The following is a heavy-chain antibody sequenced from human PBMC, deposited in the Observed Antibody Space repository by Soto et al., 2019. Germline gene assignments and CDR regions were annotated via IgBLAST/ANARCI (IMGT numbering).Heavy chain of an antibody. J-gene: IGHJ4*02. CDR1: GGTFSRHA. D-gene: IGHD3-22*01. CDR2: IIPILGTA. CDR3: ARGWGYDSNDYYYAY. V-gene: IGHV1-69*01. Sequence: QVQLVQSGAEVRKPGSSVKVSCKVSGGTFSRHAISWVRQAPGQGLEWMGGIIPILGTANHAQKFQGRVTIIADESTSTVYMELSSLRSEDTAMYYCARGWGYDSNDYYYAYWGQGTLVIVSS.